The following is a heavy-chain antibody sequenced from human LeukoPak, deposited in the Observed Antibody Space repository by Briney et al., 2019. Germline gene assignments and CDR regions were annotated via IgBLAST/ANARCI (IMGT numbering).Heavy chain of an antibody. J-gene: IGHJ4*02. CDR3: ARGGSGGHLDY. V-gene: IGHV3-23*01. D-gene: IGHD3-3*02. Sequence: SGGSLRLSCAASGFTFSSYAMSWVRQAPGKGLEWVSLISGSGGSTYYTDSVKGRFTISRDSSNLYLQMNSLTAEDTAVYYCARGGSGGHLDYWGQGTLVTVSS. CDR1: GFTFSSYA. CDR2: ISGSGGST.